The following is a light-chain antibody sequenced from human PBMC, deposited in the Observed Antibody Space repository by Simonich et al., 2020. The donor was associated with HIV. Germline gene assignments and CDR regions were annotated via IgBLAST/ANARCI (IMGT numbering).Light chain of an antibody. Sequence: SDELTQPPSVSVSPGQTASITCSGDKLGDKNVCWYQQKPGLSPVLVIYQDDLRPPGIPERFSGSNSGNTASLTISGLQAEDEADYYCNSYTSSNTWVFGGGTKLTVL. CDR3: NSYTSSNTWV. J-gene: IGLJ3*02. CDR1: KLGDKN. CDR2: QDD. V-gene: IGLV3-1*01.